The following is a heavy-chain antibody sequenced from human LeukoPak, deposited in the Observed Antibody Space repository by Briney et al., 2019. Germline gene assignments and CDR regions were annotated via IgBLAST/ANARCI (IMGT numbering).Heavy chain of an antibody. D-gene: IGHD6-19*01. J-gene: IGHJ6*02. V-gene: IGHV1-46*01. CDR2: INPSGGST. CDR3: ARPKFKQWLVEGYYYGMDV. CDR1: GYTFTSYY. Sequence: ASVKVSCKASGYTFTSYYIHWVRQAPGQGLEWMGIINPSGGSTSYAQKFQGRVTMTRDTSTSTVYMELSSLRSEDTAVYYCARPKFKQWLVEGYYYGMDVWGQGTTVTVSS.